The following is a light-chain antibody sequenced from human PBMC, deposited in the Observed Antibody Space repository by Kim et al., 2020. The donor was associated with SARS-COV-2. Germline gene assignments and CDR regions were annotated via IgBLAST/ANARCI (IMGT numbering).Light chain of an antibody. CDR3: SSYTSTSTLV. Sequence: QSALTKPASVSGSPGQSITISCTGTTSDFGGYNYVSWYQQHPGKAPKLIIYEVNDRPPGVSNRFSGYKSGNTASLTISGLQAEDEADYYCSSYTSTSTLVIGTGTKVTVL. J-gene: IGLJ1*01. CDR1: TSDFGGYNY. V-gene: IGLV2-14*01. CDR2: EVN.